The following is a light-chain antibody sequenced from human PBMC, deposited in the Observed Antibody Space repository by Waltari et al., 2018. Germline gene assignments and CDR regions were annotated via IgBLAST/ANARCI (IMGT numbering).Light chain of an antibody. Sequence: EIVLTQSPGSLSSSPGERVTLSCRASQSVSRALAWYQQKPGQAPRLLIFGASNRATGIPDRCSGSGSETDFSLTISRLEPEDFAVYYCQHYVRLPATFGRGTMVEIK. CDR1: QSVSRA. J-gene: IGKJ1*01. CDR2: GAS. V-gene: IGKV3-20*01. CDR3: QHYVRLPAT.